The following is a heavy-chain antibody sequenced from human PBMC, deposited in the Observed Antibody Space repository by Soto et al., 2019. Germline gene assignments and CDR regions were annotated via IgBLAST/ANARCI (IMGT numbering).Heavy chain of an antibody. CDR2: ISGSGGST. V-gene: IGHV3-23*01. D-gene: IGHD2-15*01. CDR1: GFTFSSYA. J-gene: IGHJ4*02. CDR3: AKDRDIVVVVAANEDY. Sequence: EVQLLESGGGLVQPGGSLRLSCAASGFTFSSYAMSWVRQAPGKGLEWVSAISGSGGSTYYADSVKGRFTISRDNSKNTLYVQMNSLRAEDTAVYYCAKDRDIVVVVAANEDYWGQGTLVTVSS.